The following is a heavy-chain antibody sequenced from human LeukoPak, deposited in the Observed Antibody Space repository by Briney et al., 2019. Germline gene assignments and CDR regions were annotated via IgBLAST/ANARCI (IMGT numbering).Heavy chain of an antibody. J-gene: IGHJ4*01. CDR2: INHSGST. CDR3: ARLSGLRYFDWLLSPFDY. D-gene: IGHD3-9*01. V-gene: IGHV4-34*01. Sequence: KPSETLSLTCAVYGGSFSGYYWSWIRQPPGKGLEGIGEINHSGSTNYNPSLKSRVTISVDTSKNQFSLKLSSVTAADTAVYYCARLSGLRYFDWLLSPFDYWGHGSLVTVSS. CDR1: GGSFSGYY.